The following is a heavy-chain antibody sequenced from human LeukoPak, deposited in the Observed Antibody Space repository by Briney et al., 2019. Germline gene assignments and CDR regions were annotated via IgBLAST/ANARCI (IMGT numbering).Heavy chain of an antibody. Sequence: PGGSLRLSCAASGFTFSSYSMNWVRQAPGKGLEWVSGISGSGGSTYYADSVKGRFTISRDNSKNTLYLQMNSLRAEDTAVYYCAKDSGYSFNWFDPWGQGTLVTVSS. CDR1: GFTFSSYS. J-gene: IGHJ5*02. CDR3: AKDSGYSFNWFDP. CDR2: ISGSGGST. D-gene: IGHD5-18*01. V-gene: IGHV3-23*01.